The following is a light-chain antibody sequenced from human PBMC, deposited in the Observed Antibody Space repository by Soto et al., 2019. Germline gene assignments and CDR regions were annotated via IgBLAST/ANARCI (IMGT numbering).Light chain of an antibody. V-gene: IGLV2-14*01. J-gene: IGLJ1*01. CDR3: SSYTTSNTRQIV. CDR2: DVS. CDR1: SSDVGGYNY. Sequence: QSARTQPASVSGSPGQSITISCTETSSDVGGYNYVSWYQQHPGKAPKFMIYDVSNRPSGVSNRFSGSKSGNTASLTISGLQAEDEADYYCSSYTTSNTRQIVFGTGTKVTVL.